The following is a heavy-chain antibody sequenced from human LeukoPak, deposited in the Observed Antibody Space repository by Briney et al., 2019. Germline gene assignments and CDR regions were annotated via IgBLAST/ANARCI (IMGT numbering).Heavy chain of an antibody. Sequence: PGGSLRLSCAASGFTFSSYAMSWVRQAPGKGLEWVSAISGSGGSTYYADSVKGRFTISRDNSKNTLYLQMNSLRAEDTAVYYCAANEGLLDNLYGGEGYYYYGMDVWGQGTTVTVSS. CDR2: ISGSGGST. J-gene: IGHJ6*02. CDR1: GFTFSSYA. V-gene: IGHV3-23*01. D-gene: IGHD4-23*01. CDR3: AANEGLLDNLYGGEGYYYYGMDV.